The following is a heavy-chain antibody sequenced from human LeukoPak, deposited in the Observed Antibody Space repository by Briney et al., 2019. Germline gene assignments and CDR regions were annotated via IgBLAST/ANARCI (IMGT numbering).Heavy chain of an antibody. D-gene: IGHD2-2*01. CDR1: GGTFSSYA. Sequence: ASVKVSCKASGGTFSSYAISWVRQAPGQGLEWMGGIIPIFGTANYAQKFQGRVTITADESTSTAYMELSSPRSEDTAVYYCGGTRDIVVVPAAIYYWGQGTLVTVSS. CDR3: GGTRDIVVVPAAIYY. CDR2: IIPIFGTA. J-gene: IGHJ4*02. V-gene: IGHV1-69*13.